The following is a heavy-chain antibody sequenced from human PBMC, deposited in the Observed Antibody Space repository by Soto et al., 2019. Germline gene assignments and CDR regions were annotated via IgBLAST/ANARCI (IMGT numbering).Heavy chain of an antibody. J-gene: IGHJ6*02. CDR1: GGSISSSSYY. D-gene: IGHD4-17*01. CDR3: ARHVTGGDSPFYYYYYYGMDV. CDR2: IYYSGST. V-gene: IGHV4-39*01. Sequence: QLLESGPGLVKPSETLSLTCTVSGGSISSSSYYWGWIRQPPGKGLEWIGSIYYSGSTYYNPSLKSRVTISVDTSKNQFSLKLSSVTAADTAVYYCARHVTGGDSPFYYYYYYGMDVWGQGTTVTVSS.